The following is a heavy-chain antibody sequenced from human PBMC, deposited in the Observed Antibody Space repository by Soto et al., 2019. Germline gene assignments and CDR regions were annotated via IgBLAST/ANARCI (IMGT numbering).Heavy chain of an antibody. CDR2: IIPIFGTA. D-gene: IGHD3-3*01. J-gene: IGHJ6*02. CDR1: GGTFSSYA. V-gene: IGHV1-69*13. CDR3: AQTPKAYYDFWSGYSSYYGMDV. Sequence: SVKVSCKASGGTFSSYAISWVRQAPGQGLEWMGGIIPIFGTANYAQKFQGRVTITADESTSTAYMELSSLRSEDTAVYYCAQTPKAYYDFWSGYSSYYGMDVWGQGTTVTVSS.